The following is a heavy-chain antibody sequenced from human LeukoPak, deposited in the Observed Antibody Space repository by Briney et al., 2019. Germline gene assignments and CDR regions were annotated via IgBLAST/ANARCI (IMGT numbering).Heavy chain of an antibody. J-gene: IGHJ3*02. D-gene: IGHD3-3*01. Sequence: ASVKVSCKASGYTFTSYGISWVRQAPGQGLEWMGWISAYNGNTNYAQKLQGRVTMTTDTSTSTAYLELRSLRSDDTAMYYCARGNIVLRFLEWLSADHGAFDIWGQGTLVTVSS. CDR3: ARGNIVLRFLEWLSADHGAFDI. CDR2: ISAYNGNT. CDR1: GYTFTSYG. V-gene: IGHV1-18*01.